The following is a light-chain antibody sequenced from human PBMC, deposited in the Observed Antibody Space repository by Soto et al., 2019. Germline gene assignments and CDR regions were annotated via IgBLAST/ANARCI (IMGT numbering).Light chain of an antibody. CDR1: SSDVGGYNY. CDR3: SSYTGSGPEV. V-gene: IGLV2-14*01. CDR2: DVS. J-gene: IGLJ1*01. Sequence: QSALTQPASVSGSPGQSITISCTGTSSDVGGYNYVSWYQQHPGKAPKLMIYDVSNRPSGVSNRFSGSKSGNTASLTISGLQAEDEADYHCSSYTGSGPEVFGTGTKLTVL.